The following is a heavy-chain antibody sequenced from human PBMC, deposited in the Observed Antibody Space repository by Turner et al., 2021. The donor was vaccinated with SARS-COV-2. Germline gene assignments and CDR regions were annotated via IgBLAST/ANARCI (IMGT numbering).Heavy chain of an antibody. Sequence: QVQLVQSGAEVKKPGSSVKFSCKASGGTFSSYAINWVRQAPGQGLEWMGGIIPMFGTANYAQKFQGRVTITADESTSTAYMELSSLRSEDTAVYYCARSHNWNYVDFDYWGQGTLVTVSS. CDR2: IIPMFGTA. J-gene: IGHJ4*02. CDR1: GGTFSSYA. D-gene: IGHD1-7*01. V-gene: IGHV1-69*01. CDR3: ARSHNWNYVDFDY.